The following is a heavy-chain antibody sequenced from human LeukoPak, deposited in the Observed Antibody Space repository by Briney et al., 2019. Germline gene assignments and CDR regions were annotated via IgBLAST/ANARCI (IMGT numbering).Heavy chain of an antibody. CDR1: GFTFGDYS. CDR3: TRDQTPYY. J-gene: IGHJ4*02. Sequence: GGSLRLSCTASGFTFGDYSMTWVRQAPGKGLEWVGFIRSKVYGGTPEYAASVKGRFTISRDDSQGIAYLQMNSLKTEDTAVYYCTRDQTPYYWGQGTLVTVSS. V-gene: IGHV3-49*04. CDR2: IRSKVYGGTP.